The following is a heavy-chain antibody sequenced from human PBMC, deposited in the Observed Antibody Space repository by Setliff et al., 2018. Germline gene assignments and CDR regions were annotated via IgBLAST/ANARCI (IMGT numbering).Heavy chain of an antibody. CDR3: AGTPVVREVMDFDF. V-gene: IGHV1-18*01. CDR2: ISAYNGNT. D-gene: IGHD3-10*01. J-gene: IGHJ4*02. Sequence: ASVKVSCKASGYTFTSYGISWVRQAPGQGLEWMGWISAYNGNTNYAQKFQGRVTITADESTSTAYMELSSATAADTAVYYCAGTPVVREVMDFDFWGQGTLVTVSS. CDR1: GYTFTSYG.